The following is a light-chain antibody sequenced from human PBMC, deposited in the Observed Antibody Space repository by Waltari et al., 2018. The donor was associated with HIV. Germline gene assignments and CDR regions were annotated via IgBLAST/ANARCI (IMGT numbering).Light chain of an antibody. CDR3: GSWDSSLSALV. CDR2: DDT. V-gene: IGLV1-51*01. CDR1: SSNLENNF. Sequence: QSVLTQPPSVSAAPGQKVTISCSGSSSNLENNFVYWYHQLPGTAPKLLIYDDTKRPSGIPDRFSGSKSGASATLGITGLQTGDEADYYCGSWDSSLSALVFGGGTKLTVL. J-gene: IGLJ2*01.